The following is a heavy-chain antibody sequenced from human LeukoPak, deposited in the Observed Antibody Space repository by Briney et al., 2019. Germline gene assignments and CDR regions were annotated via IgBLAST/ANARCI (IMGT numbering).Heavy chain of an antibody. D-gene: IGHD2-2*01. CDR2: IIPILGIA. J-gene: IGHJ6*03. CDR1: GGTFSSYT. V-gene: IGHV1-69*02. CDR3: ASMVVPAAIMFGHSVYYYYYMDV. Sequence: GASVKVSCKASGGTFSSYTISWVRQAPGQGLERMGRIIPILGIANYAQKFQGRVTITADKSTSTAYMELSSLRSEDTAVYYCASMVVPAAIMFGHSVYYYYYMDVWGKGTTVTVSS.